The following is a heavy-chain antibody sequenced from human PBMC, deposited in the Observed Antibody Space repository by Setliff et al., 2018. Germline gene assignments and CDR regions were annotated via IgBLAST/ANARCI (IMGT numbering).Heavy chain of an antibody. CDR1: GGTFSSYA. CDR2: IIPMFGTA. Sequence: SVKVSCKASGGTFSSYAISWVRQAPGQGLEWMGGIIPMFGTAIYAQKFQGRVTMTEDTSTDTAYMELSSLRSEDTAVYYCATNSGGNTIDAFDIWGQGAMVTVSS. CDR3: ATNSGGNTIDAFDI. V-gene: IGHV1-69*06. D-gene: IGHD2-15*01. J-gene: IGHJ3*02.